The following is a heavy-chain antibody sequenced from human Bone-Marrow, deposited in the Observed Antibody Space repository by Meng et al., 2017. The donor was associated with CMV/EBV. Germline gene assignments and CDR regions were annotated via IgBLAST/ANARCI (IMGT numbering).Heavy chain of an antibody. J-gene: IGHJ4*02. CDR3: TTGDYYDSSGEFG. CDR1: PFPFRNPW. D-gene: IGHD3-22*01. CDR2: IKSKNEGGGTI. Sequence: SPFPFRNPWMAWVRQAPGQGLGWVGRIKSKNEGGGTIDYAAPVKGRFTISRDDSKNTLYLQMNSLNTEDTAVYYCTTGDYYDSSGEFGWGQGTLVTVSS. V-gene: IGHV3-15*01.